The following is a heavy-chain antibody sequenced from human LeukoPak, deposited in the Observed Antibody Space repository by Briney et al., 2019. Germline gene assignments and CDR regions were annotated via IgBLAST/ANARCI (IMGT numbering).Heavy chain of an antibody. Sequence: ASVKVSCKASGYTFTNYGINWVRQAPGQGLEWMGWISAYNGNTNYAQKLQGRVTMTTDTSTSTAYMELRSLRSDDTAVYYCARGAPNPLGYSSGWYYWFDPWGQGTLVTVSS. CDR1: GYTFTNYG. CDR3: ARGAPNPLGYSSGWYYWFDP. CDR2: ISAYNGNT. J-gene: IGHJ5*02. D-gene: IGHD6-19*01. V-gene: IGHV1-18*01.